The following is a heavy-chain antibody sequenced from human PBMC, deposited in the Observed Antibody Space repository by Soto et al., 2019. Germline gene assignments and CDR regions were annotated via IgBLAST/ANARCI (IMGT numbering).Heavy chain of an antibody. CDR2: TYYRSKWYN. CDR1: GDSVSSNSAA. D-gene: IGHD4-17*01. V-gene: IGHV6-1*01. J-gene: IGHJ4*02. CDR3: ARDYGDYAPWYFDY. Sequence: PSQTLSLTCAISGDSVSSNSAAWNWIRQFPSRGLEWLGRTYYRSKWYNDYAVSVKSRIAINPDTSKNQFSLQLNSVTPEDTAVYYCARDYGDYAPWYFDYWGQGTLVTVSS.